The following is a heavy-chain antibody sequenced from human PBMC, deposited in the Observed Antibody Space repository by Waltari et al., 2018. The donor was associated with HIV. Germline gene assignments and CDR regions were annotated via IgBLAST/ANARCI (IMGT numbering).Heavy chain of an antibody. D-gene: IGHD6-6*01. V-gene: IGHV4-34*01. Sequence: QVQLQQWGAGLLKPSETLSLTCAVYGGSFSVYYWRWILQPPGKGLEWMGEINHSGSTNYNPSLKSRVTISVDTSKNQFSLKLSSVTAADTAVYYCAGPPLLAAKKPDYYGMDVWGQGTTVTVSS. CDR2: INHSGST. J-gene: IGHJ6*02. CDR1: GGSFSVYY. CDR3: AGPPLLAAKKPDYYGMDV.